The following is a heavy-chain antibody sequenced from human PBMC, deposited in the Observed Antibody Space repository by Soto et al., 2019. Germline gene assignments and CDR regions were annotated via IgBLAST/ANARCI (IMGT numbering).Heavy chain of an antibody. J-gene: IGHJ4*02. CDR3: AKGEKTVYSRFDY. CDR1: GFTFSSYG. Sequence: GGSLRLSCAASGFTFSSYGMHWVRQAPGKGLEWVAVISYDGSNKYYADSVKGRFTISRDNSKNTLYLQMNSLRAEDTAVYYCAKGEKTVYSRFDYWGQGTLVTVSS. V-gene: IGHV3-30*18. CDR2: ISYDGSNK. D-gene: IGHD4-4*01.